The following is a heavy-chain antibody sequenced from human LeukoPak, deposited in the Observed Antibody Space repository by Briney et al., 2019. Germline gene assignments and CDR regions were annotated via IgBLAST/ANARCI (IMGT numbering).Heavy chain of an antibody. CDR3: AKDDYYDSSGYYASWYYFDY. J-gene: IGHJ4*02. CDR1: GFTFSSYA. CDR2: ISGSGGST. V-gene: IGHV3-23*01. Sequence: PGASLRLSCAASGFTFSSYAMSWVRQAPGKGLEWVSAISGSGGSTYNADSVKGRFTISRDNSKNTLYLQMNSLRADDPEVYYCAKDDYYDSSGYYASWYYFDYWGQGTLVTVSS. D-gene: IGHD3-22*01.